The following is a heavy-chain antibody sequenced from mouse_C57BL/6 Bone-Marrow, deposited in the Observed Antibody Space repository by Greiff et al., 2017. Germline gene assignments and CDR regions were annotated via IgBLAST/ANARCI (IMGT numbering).Heavy chain of an antibody. Sequence: EVKVVESGAELVRPGASVKLSCTASGFNIKDDYMHWVKQRPEQGLEWIGWIDPENGDTEYASKFQGKATITADTSSNTAYLQLSSLTSEDTAVYYCTTAVDYWGQGTTLTVSS. CDR2: IDPENGDT. CDR1: GFNIKDDY. V-gene: IGHV14-4*01. CDR3: TTAVDY. J-gene: IGHJ2*01.